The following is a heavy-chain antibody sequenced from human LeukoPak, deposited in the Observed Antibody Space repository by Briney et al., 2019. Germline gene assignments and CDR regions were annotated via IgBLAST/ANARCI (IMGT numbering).Heavy chain of an antibody. CDR2: INPNSGGT. D-gene: IGHD3-16*01. CDR3: ARGRGGRTPRAAFDI. CDR1: GYTFTGYY. J-gene: IGHJ3*02. Sequence: ASVKVSCKASGYTFTGYYMHWVRQAPGQGLEWMGWINPNSGGTNYAQKFQGRVTMTRDTSISTAYMELSRLSSDDTAVYYCARGRGGRTPRAAFDIWGQGTMVTVSS. V-gene: IGHV1-2*02.